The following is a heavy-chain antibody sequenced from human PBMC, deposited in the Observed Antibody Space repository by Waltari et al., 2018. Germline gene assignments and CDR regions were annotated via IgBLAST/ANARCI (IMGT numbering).Heavy chain of an antibody. CDR3: ARIERGNYGGDCYLMGVGFDY. CDR1: GFSLSNARMG. V-gene: IGHV2-26*01. J-gene: IGHJ4*02. Sequence: QVTLKESGPVLVKPTETLTLTCTVSGFSLSNARMGVSWIRQPPGKALEWLAHIFSNDEKSYSTSLKSRLTISKDTSKSQVVLTMTNMDPVDTATYYCARIERGNYGGDCYLMGVGFDYWGQGTLVTVSS. CDR2: IFSNDEK. D-gene: IGHD2-21*01.